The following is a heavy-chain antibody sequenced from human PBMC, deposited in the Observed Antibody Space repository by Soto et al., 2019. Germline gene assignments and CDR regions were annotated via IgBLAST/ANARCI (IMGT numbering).Heavy chain of an antibody. V-gene: IGHV3-30*18. CDR3: AKDGRLYYDFWSGYWPSGDY. CDR2: ISYDGSNK. Sequence: GSLRLSCAASGFTFSSYGMHWVRQAPGKGLEWVAVISYDGSNKYYADSVKGRFTISRDNSKNTLYLQMNSLRAEDTAVYYCAKDGRLYYDFWSGYWPSGDYWGQGTLVTVSS. D-gene: IGHD3-3*01. CDR1: GFTFSSYG. J-gene: IGHJ4*02.